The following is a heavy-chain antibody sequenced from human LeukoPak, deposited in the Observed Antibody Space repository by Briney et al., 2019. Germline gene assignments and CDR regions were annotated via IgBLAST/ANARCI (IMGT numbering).Heavy chain of an antibody. CDR2: ISYDGSNK. V-gene: IGHV3-30*18. Sequence: GKSLRLSCAASGFTFNNYGMHWVRQAPGKGLEWVAVISYDGSNKYYADSVKGRFTISRDNSKNTLYLQMNSLRAEDTAVYYCAKVDGTYYWGQGTLVTVSS. J-gene: IGHJ4*02. D-gene: IGHD3/OR15-3a*01. CDR1: GFTFNNYG. CDR3: AKVDGTYY.